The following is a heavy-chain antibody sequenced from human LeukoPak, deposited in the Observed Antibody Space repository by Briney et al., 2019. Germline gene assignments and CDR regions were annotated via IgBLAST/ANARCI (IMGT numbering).Heavy chain of an antibody. D-gene: IGHD2/OR15-2a*01. V-gene: IGHV3-74*01. CDR1: GFTFSSYW. CDR3: ARNIYGYGMDV. Sequence: PGGSLRLSCAASGFTFSSYWMHWVHQAPGKGLVWVSRINSDGSSTSYADSVKGRFTISRDNAKNTLYLQMNSLRAEDTAVYYCARNIYGYGMDVWGQGTTVTVSS. J-gene: IGHJ6*02. CDR2: INSDGSST.